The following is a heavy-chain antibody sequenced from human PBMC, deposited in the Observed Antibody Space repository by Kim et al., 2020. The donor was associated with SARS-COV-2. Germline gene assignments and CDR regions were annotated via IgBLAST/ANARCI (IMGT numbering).Heavy chain of an antibody. CDR1: GNVFSSYQ. CDR3: AGRFYDILTGYYKGYGIDV. D-gene: IGHD3-9*01. CDR2: INPNGGSI. J-gene: IGHJ6*02. V-gene: IGHV1-46*01. Sequence: ASVKVSCKASGNVFSSYQIYWVRQAPGQGLEWMGLINPNGGSINYAQKSQGRVTVTSDTSTSTVYMKLSSLRSEDTAVYYCAGRFYDILTGYYKGYGIDVWGQGTTVTVSS.